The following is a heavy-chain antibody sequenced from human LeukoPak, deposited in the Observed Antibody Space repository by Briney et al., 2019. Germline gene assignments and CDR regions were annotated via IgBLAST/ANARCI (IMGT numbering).Heavy chain of an antibody. V-gene: IGHV1-69*04. D-gene: IGHD2-15*01. CDR2: TIPLLRMT. CDR1: GGTFTTYS. Sequence: SVKVSCKASGGTFTTYSISWVRQAPGQGLEWMGRTIPLLRMTNYAQRFQGRVTIIADRSTSTAHLELSGLRSEDTAVYYCARDAYMNDRWFYRMDVWGQGTSIIVSS. J-gene: IGHJ6*02. CDR3: ARDAYMNDRWFYRMDV.